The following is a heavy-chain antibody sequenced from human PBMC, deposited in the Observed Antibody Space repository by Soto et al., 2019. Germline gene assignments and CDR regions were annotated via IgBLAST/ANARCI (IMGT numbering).Heavy chain of an antibody. D-gene: IGHD3-22*01. J-gene: IGHJ4*02. CDR1: GCSVNSGTYY. CDR2: ISYSGST. Sequence: TLSLTFTVSGCSVNSGTYYWSWIRQPPGKGLEWIGYISYSGSTNYNPSLKSRVTISVDTSKNQFSLKLSSVTAADTAVYYCARDRDGGDYYDSSGYYFDYWGQGTLVTVS. CDR3: ARDRDGGDYYDSSGYYFDY. V-gene: IGHV4-61*01.